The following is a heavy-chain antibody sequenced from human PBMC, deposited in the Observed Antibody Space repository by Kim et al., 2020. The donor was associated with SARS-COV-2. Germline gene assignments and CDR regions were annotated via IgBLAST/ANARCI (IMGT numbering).Heavy chain of an antibody. V-gene: IGHV3-23*01. CDR1: GYTLTDYG. CDR2: ISGSGVST. Sequence: GGSLRLSCAASGYTLTDYGMSWVRQAAGKGLEWVSGISGSGVSTYHADSVKGRFIISRDNSKSTLNLQMNSLRVEDTAVYYCAKDRPQLQNFDGWEGFDCWGQGILVTVSS. D-gene: IGHD3-9*01. CDR3: AKDRPQLQNFDGWEGFDC. J-gene: IGHJ4*02.